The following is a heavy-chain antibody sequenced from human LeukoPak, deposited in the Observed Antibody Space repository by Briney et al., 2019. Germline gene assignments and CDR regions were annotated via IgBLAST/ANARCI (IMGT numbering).Heavy chain of an antibody. J-gene: IGHJ4*02. CDR3: ARILLYCSGGSCYSNYFDY. CDR1: GFTFGSYS. CDR2: ISSSSSYI. Sequence: GSLRLSCAASGFTFGSYSMNWVRQAPGKGLEWVSSISSSSSYIYYADSVKGRFTISRDNAKNSLYLQMNSLRAEDTAVYYCARILLYCSGGSCYSNYFDYWGQGTLVTVSS. D-gene: IGHD2-15*01. V-gene: IGHV3-21*01.